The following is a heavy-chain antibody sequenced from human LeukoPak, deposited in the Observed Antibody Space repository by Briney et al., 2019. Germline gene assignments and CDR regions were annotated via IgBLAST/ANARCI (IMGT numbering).Heavy chain of an antibody. J-gene: IGHJ6*02. D-gene: IGHD3-10*01. Sequence: SETLSLTCTVSGDSISGNYWTWIRQPPGKGLEWIGYIYYSGSTNYNASLKSRVTISVDTSKNQFSLKLSSVTAADTAVYYCARDGSRGQSYHYFLDVWGQGTTVTVSS. CDR1: GDSISGNY. CDR3: ARDGSRGQSYHYFLDV. V-gene: IGHV4-59*12. CDR2: IYYSGST.